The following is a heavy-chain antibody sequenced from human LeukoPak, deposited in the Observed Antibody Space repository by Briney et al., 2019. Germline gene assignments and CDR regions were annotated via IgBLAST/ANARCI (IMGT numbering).Heavy chain of an antibody. D-gene: IGHD1-26*01. CDR2: ISNDGSNK. V-gene: IGHV3-30*03. Sequence: GGSLRLSCAASGFTFSSYGMHWVRQAPGKGLEWVAVISNDGSNKYYADSVKGRFTISRDNSKNTLYLQMNSLRAEDTAVYYCASLVGATVGDAFDIWGQGTMVTVSS. J-gene: IGHJ3*02. CDR3: ASLVGATVGDAFDI. CDR1: GFTFSSYG.